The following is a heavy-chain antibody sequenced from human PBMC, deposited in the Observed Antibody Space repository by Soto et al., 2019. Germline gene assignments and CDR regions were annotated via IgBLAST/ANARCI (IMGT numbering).Heavy chain of an antibody. D-gene: IGHD2-21*02. CDR3: VQSRCGGDCLQSYSSHSYYGLDV. CDR1: GFSLSTIGVG. Sequence: QITLKESGPTLVKPTQTLTLTCTFSGFSLSTIGVGVGWIRQPPGKALEWLALIYWDDDKRYSPSLKTRLTVTKDTSKTQLVLTMTNMAPVDTATYYCVQSRCGGDCLQSYSSHSYYGLDVWGQGTTVTVSS. V-gene: IGHV2-5*02. CDR2: IYWDDDK. J-gene: IGHJ6*02.